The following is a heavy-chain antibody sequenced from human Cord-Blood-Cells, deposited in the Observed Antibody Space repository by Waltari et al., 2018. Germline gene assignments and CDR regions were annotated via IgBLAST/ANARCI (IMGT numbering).Heavy chain of an antibody. CDR1: GFHFGSYA. J-gene: IGHJ4*02. CDR2: ISGSGGST. D-gene: IGHD2-2*01. CDR3: AKDGGYCSSTSCYESRDFDY. V-gene: IGHV3-23*01. Sequence: EVQLLGSGGGLVQPGGSRRLSCAALGFHFGSYAMSWVRPAPGRGWGWVSAISGSGGSTYYADSVKGRFTISRDNSKNTLYLQMNSLRAEDTAVYYCAKDGGYCSSTSCYESRDFDYWGQGTLVTVSS.